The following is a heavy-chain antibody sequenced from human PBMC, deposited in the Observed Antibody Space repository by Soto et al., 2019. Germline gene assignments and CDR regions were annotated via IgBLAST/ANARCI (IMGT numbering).Heavy chain of an antibody. CDR2: IAYDGNDK. CDR1: EFTFNTYA. J-gene: IGHJ6*02. CDR3: ARYVGNYVPYYYGMDV. Sequence: QAQLVESGGGVVQPGRSLRLSCAASEFTFNTYAMHWVRQAPGKGLEWVAVIAYDGNDKYYADSVKGRFTISRDNSKNALYLQMNTLRPEDTAMYYCARYVGNYVPYYYGMDVWGQGTTVTVSS. D-gene: IGHD1-7*01. V-gene: IGHV3-30*03.